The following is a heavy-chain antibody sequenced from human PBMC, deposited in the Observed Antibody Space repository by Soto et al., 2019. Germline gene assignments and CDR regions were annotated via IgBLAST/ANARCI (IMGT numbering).Heavy chain of an antibody. V-gene: IGHV3-48*01. Sequence: PWGSLGLSCAASGFPFNGYSVSWFRQAPGKGLEWVSYLSSSGSTVYYADSVMDRFTISRDNAKKSLYLQMNSLRAEDTAVYYSARGPTKIDYWGQGTLVTVSS. CDR1: GFPFNGYS. CDR3: ARGPTKIDY. CDR2: LSSSGSTV. J-gene: IGHJ4*02.